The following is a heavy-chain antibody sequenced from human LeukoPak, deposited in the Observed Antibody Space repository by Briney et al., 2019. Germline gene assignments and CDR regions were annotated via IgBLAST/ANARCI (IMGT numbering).Heavy chain of an antibody. J-gene: IGHJ4*02. CDR3: ARTDFSGYDPIDY. CDR1: GYSFTSYW. CDR2: IYPGDSDT. Sequence: GESLKISCKGSGYSFTSYWIGWVRQMPGKGLEWMGIIYPGDSDTRYSPSFQGQVTISADKSISTAYLQWGSLKASDTAMYYCARTDFSGYDPIDYWGQGTLVTVSS. D-gene: IGHD5-12*01. V-gene: IGHV5-51*01.